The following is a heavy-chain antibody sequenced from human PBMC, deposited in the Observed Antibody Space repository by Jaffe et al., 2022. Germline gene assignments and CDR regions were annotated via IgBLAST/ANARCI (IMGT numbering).Heavy chain of an antibody. CDR1: GFTFSSYE. CDR2: ISSSGSTI. J-gene: IGHJ2*01. V-gene: IGHV3-48*03. CDR3: ARMDGTQGYWYFDL. Sequence: EVQLVESGGGLVQPGGSLRLSCAASGFTFSSYEMNWVRQAPGKGLEWVSYISSSGSTIYYADSVKGRFTISRDNAKNSLYLQMNSLRAEDTAVYYCARMDGTQGYWYFDLWGRGTLVTVSS.